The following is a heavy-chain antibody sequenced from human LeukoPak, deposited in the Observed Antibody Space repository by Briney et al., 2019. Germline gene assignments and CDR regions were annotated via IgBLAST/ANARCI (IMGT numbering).Heavy chain of an antibody. CDR3: AKKIPGTYPYDS. D-gene: IGHD6-13*01. Sequence: GGSLRLSCAASGFTFSSYAMSWVRQAPGKGLEWVSASGTDGDTYYADSVKGRFTISRDNSKNTLYLQTTSLRAEDTAVYYCAKKIPGTYPYDSWGQGTLVTVSP. J-gene: IGHJ4*02. CDR1: GFTFSSYA. CDR2: SGTDGDT. V-gene: IGHV3-23*01.